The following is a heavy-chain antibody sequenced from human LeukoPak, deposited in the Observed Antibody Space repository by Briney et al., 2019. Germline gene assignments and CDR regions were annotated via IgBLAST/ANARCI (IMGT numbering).Heavy chain of an antibody. CDR3: ARALTINLDY. J-gene: IGHJ4*02. V-gene: IGHV3-30-3*01. CDR2: ISYDGSNK. D-gene: IGHD3-3*01. CDR1: GFTFSSYA. Sequence: GGSLRLSCAASGFTFSSYAMHWVRQAPGKGLEWVAVISYDGSNKYYADSVKGRFTISRDNSKDTLYLQMNSLRAEDTAVYYCARALTINLDYWGQGTLVTVSS.